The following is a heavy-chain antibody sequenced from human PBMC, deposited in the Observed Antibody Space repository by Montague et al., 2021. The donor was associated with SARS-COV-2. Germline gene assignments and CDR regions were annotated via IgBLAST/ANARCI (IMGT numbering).Heavy chain of an antibody. Sequence: PALVKPTQTLTLTCTSSGFSVNSSGMSVTWIRQPPGKALEWLALIDWTDDKFYSSSLKTRLTISKDTSKNQVVLTMTNMDPVDTGTYYCARMVDGYRYANFDYWGQGTPVTVSS. CDR2: IDWTDDK. CDR1: GFSVNSSGMS. CDR3: ARMVDGYRYANFDY. J-gene: IGHJ4*02. V-gene: IGHV2-70*13. D-gene: IGHD5-18*01.